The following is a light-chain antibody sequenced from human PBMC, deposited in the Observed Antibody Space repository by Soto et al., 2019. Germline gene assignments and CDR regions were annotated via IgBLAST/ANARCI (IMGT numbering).Light chain of an antibody. J-gene: IGKJ5*01. CDR1: QSVGTN. V-gene: IGKV3-15*01. CDR2: AAS. CDR3: QQYNNWPPGVT. Sequence: IAMTQSPVTLSVSAGERATLSCRASQSVGTNLAWYQQKPGQVPRLLIYAASTRATDIPARFSGSGSGTEFTLTISSLQSEDFAVYYCQQYNNWPPGVTFGQGTRLEI.